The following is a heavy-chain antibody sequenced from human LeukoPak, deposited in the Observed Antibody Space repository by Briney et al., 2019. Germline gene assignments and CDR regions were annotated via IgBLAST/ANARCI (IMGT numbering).Heavy chain of an antibody. CDR1: GDSFSSNSAA. Sequence: SQTLSLTCAISGDSFSSNSAAWNWIRQSPSRGLEWLGRTYYRSKWYNDYAVSVKSRITINPDTSKNQFSLQLNSVTPEDTAVSYCARAVAGSFSGVGFDYWGQGTLVTVSS. V-gene: IGHV6-1*01. D-gene: IGHD6-19*01. CDR3: ARAVAGSFSGVGFDY. CDR2: TYYRSKWYN. J-gene: IGHJ4*02.